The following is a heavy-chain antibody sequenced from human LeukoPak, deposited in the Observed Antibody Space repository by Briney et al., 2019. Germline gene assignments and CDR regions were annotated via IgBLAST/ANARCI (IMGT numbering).Heavy chain of an antibody. J-gene: IGHJ5*02. Sequence: SETLSLTCTVSGASISSYYWSWIRQPPGKGLEWIGYIYYTGSTNYNPSLKSRVTLSVDTSKSQFSLKLSSVTAADTAVYYCARLRWCDSGGRGVRYFDPWGQGTLVTVSS. CDR2: IYYTGST. V-gene: IGHV4-59*08. D-gene: IGHD2-15*01. CDR3: ARLRWCDSGGRGVRYFDP. CDR1: GASISSYY.